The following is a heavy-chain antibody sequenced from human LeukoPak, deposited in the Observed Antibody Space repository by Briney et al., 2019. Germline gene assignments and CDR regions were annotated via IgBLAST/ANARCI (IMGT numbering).Heavy chain of an antibody. D-gene: IGHD6-6*01. CDR2: IYHSGST. J-gene: IGHJ4*02. CDR1: GYSISSGYY. V-gene: IGHV4-38-2*02. CDR3: ARHAGIAAPPGY. Sequence: ASETLSLTCTVSGYSISSGYYWGWIRQPPGKGLEWVGSIYHSGSTYYNPSLKSRVTISVDTSKNQFSLKLSSVTAADTAVYYCARHAGIAAPPGYWGQGTLVTVSS.